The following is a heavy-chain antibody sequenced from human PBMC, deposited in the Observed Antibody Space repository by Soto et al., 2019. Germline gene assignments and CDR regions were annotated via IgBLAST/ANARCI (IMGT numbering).Heavy chain of an antibody. J-gene: IGHJ3*02. CDR2: IYHSGST. V-gene: IGHV4-30-2*01. Sequence: SETLSLTCAVSGGSISSGGYSWSWIRQPPGEGLEWIGYIYHSGSTYYNPSLKSRVTISVDTSKNQFSLKLSSVTAADTAVYYCARVWGGAFDIWGQGTMVTVSS. CDR1: GGSISSGGYS. D-gene: IGHD3-10*01. CDR3: ARVWGGAFDI.